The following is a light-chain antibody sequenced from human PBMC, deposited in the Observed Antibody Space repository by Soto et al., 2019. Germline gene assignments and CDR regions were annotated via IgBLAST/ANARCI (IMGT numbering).Light chain of an antibody. CDR3: QQRYNWPLT. V-gene: IGKV3-11*01. CDR2: GAS. CDR1: QSVSSN. Sequence: DIVMTPSPATLSASPGERASLSGWASQSVSSNLAWYQQKPGQPPRLLIYGASNGAAGIPARFSGTGSGTDFTLTISSLEPDDVAVYYCQQRYNWPLTFGGGTKVDNK. J-gene: IGKJ4*01.